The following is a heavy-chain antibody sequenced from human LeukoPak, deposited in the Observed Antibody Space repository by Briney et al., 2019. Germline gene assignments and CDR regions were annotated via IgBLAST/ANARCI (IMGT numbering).Heavy chain of an antibody. CDR3: ATGPNYYDSSGYYYNY. D-gene: IGHD3-22*01. Sequence: GASVKVSCKVSGYTLTELSMHWVRQAPGKGLEWMGGFDPEDGETIYAQKFQGRVTITEDTSTDTAYMELSSLRSEDTAVYYCATGPNYYDSSGYYYNYWGQGTLVTVSS. J-gene: IGHJ4*02. CDR1: GYTLTELS. CDR2: FDPEDGET. V-gene: IGHV1-24*01.